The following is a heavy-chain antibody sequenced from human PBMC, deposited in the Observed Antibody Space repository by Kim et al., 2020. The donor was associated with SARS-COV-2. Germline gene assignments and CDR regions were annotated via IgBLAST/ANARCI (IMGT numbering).Heavy chain of an antibody. D-gene: IGHD6-13*01. CDR3: TTSPAAGTKDYYYYGMDV. Sequence: KGRFTISRDDSKNTLYLQMNSLKTEDTTVYYCTTSPAAGTKDYYYYGMDVWGQGTTVTVSS. V-gene: IGHV3-15*01. J-gene: IGHJ6*02.